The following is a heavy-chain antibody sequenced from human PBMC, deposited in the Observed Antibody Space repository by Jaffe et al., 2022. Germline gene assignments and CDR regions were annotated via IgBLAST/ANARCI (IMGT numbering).Heavy chain of an antibody. CDR1: GYSISSGYY. CDR2: IYHSGST. CDR3: ARFWEDSSSWPINWFDP. Sequence: QVQLQESGPGLVKPSETLSLTCAVSGYSISSGYYWGWIRQPPGKGLEWIGSIYHSGSTYYNPSLKSRVTISVDTSKNQFSLKLSSVTAADTAVYYCARFWEDSSSWPINWFDPWGQGTLVTVSS. V-gene: IGHV4-38-2*01. J-gene: IGHJ5*02. D-gene: IGHD6-13*01.